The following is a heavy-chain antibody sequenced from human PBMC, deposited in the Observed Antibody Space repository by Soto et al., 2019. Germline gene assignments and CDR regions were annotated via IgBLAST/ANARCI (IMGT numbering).Heavy chain of an antibody. V-gene: IGHV3-30*18. CDR2: MSYDGSNE. CDR3: AKDGSHNFDY. D-gene: IGHD1-26*01. J-gene: IGHJ4*02. CDR1: GFTFSHYA. Sequence: QVQLVESGGGVVQPGRSLRLSCAASGFTFSHYAMHWVRQAPGKGLEWVALMSYDGSNEYYADSVKGRFTISRDNSKNTLYLQMTSLRAEDTGVYSCAKDGSHNFDYWGQGTLVTVSS.